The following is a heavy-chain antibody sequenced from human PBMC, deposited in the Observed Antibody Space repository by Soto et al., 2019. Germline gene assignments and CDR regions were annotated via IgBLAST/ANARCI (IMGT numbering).Heavy chain of an antibody. Sequence: EVQLVESGGGLVKPGGSLRLSCAASGFTFSSYSMNWVRQAPGKGLEWVSSISSSSSYIYYADSVKGRFTISRDNAKNALYLQMNSLRAEDTVVYYCARDGQQQLVRYYYYGMDVWGQGTTVTVSS. J-gene: IGHJ6*02. CDR2: ISSSSSYI. V-gene: IGHV3-21*01. CDR1: GFTFSSYS. D-gene: IGHD6-13*01. CDR3: ARDGQQQLVRYYYYGMDV.